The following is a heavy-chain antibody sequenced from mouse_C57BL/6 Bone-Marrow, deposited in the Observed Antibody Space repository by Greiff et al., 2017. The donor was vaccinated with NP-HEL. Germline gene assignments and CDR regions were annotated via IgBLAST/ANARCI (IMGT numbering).Heavy chain of an antibody. Sequence: EVQWVESGGGLVQPKGSLKLSCAASGFSFNTYAMNWVRQAPGKGLEWVARIRSKSNNYATYYADSVKDRFTISRDDSESMLYLQMNNLKTEDTAMYYCVRHHRHYAMDYWGQGTSVTVSS. D-gene: IGHD2-14*01. J-gene: IGHJ4*01. CDR3: VRHHRHYAMDY. V-gene: IGHV10-1*01. CDR1: GFSFNTYA. CDR2: IRSKSNNYAT.